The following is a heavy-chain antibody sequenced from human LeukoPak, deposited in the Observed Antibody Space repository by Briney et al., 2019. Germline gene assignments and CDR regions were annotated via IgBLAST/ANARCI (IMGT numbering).Heavy chain of an antibody. D-gene: IGHD3-22*01. V-gene: IGHV1-18*01. CDR2: ISAYNGNT. CDR3: ARVFHDSSGYYPYYFDY. J-gene: IGHJ4*02. Sequence: ASVKVSCKASGYTFTTYGISWVRQAPGQGLEWMGWISAYNGNTNYAQKLQGRVTMATDTSTSTAYMELRSLRSDDTAVYYCARVFHDSSGYYPYYFDYWGQGTLVTVSS. CDR1: GYTFTTYG.